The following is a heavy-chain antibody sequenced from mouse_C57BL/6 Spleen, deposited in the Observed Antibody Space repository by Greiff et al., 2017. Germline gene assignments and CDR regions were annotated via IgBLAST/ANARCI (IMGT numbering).Heavy chain of an antibody. CDR3: ARGGGCDPSYAMDY. D-gene: IGHD2-2*01. CDR2: INYDGSST. Sequence: EVKLMDSEGGLVQPGSSMKLSCTASGFTFSDYYMAWVRQVPEKGLEWVANINYDGSSTNYMDSLKSRFIISRDNAKNMLYLQMSSLKSEDTATYYCARGGGCDPSYAMDYWGQGTSVTVSS. CDR1: GFTFSDYY. J-gene: IGHJ4*01. V-gene: IGHV5-16*01.